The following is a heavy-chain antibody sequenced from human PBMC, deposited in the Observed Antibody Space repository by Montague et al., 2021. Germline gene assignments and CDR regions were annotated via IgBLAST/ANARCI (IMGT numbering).Heavy chain of an antibody. CDR1: GFPFSSYA. CDR3: TKDQDDYGDYVDWVDT. D-gene: IGHD4-17*01. J-gene: IGHJ5*02. V-gene: IGHV3-23*01. Sequence: SLRLSCAASGFPFSSYAMSWVRQAPGKGLKWVSSITSCGSTYYADSVTGRFTISSDNSKNTLYLQMNSLRAEDTAVYYCTKDQDDYGDYVDWVDTWGQGTLVTVSS. CDR2: ITSCGST.